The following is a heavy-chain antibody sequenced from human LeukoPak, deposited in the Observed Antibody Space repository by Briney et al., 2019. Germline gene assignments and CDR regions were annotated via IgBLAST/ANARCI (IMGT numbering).Heavy chain of an antibody. D-gene: IGHD2-2*01. CDR1: GGTFSSYA. CDR3: ARGCSSTSCCAFYGMDV. V-gene: IGHV1-69*13. CDR2: IIPIFGTA. J-gene: IGHJ6*04. Sequence: GASVKVSCKASGGTFSSYAISWVRQAPGQGLEWMGGIIPIFGTANYAQKFQGRVTITADESTSTAYMELSSLRSEDTAVYYCARGCSSTSCCAFYGMDVWGKGTTVTVSS.